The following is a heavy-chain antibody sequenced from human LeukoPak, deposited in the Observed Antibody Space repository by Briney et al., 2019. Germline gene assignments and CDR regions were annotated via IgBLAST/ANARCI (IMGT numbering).Heavy chain of an antibody. D-gene: IGHD6-19*01. CDR1: GGSISSYY. J-gene: IGHJ4*02. CDR3: GRAAGYSSGYYNY. V-gene: IGHV4-59*12. Sequence: PSETLSLTCTVSGGSISSYYWSWIRQPPGKGLEWIGYIYYSGSTNYNPSLKSRVTISVDTSKNQFSLKLDSVTPEDTAVYYCGRAAGYSSGYYNYWGQGTLVTVSS. CDR2: IYYSGST.